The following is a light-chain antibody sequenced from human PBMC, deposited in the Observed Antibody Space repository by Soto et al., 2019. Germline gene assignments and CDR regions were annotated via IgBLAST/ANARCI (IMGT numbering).Light chain of an antibody. CDR1: QSVSSN. CDR2: GAS. J-gene: IGKJ2*01. Sequence: EIVRTQSPATLSVSPGGRATLSCRARQSVSSNLAWYQQKPGQAPRLLIYGASTRATGIPARFSGSGSGTEFTLTISSLQSEDFAVYYCQQYNNWPYTFGQGTKLEIK. V-gene: IGKV3-15*01. CDR3: QQYNNWPYT.